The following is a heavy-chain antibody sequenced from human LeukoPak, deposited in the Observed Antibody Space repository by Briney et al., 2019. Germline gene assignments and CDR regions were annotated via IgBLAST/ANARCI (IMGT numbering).Heavy chain of an antibody. CDR3: ARDYPDSSGYRYFDY. Sequence: SETLSLTCTVSGGSISSYYWSWIRQPAGKGLEWIGRIYTSGSTNYNPSLKSRVTMSVDTSKNQFSLKLSSVTAADTAVYYCARDYPDSSGYRYFDYWGQGTLVTVSS. CDR1: GGSISSYY. V-gene: IGHV4-4*07. D-gene: IGHD3-22*01. CDR2: IYTSGST. J-gene: IGHJ4*02.